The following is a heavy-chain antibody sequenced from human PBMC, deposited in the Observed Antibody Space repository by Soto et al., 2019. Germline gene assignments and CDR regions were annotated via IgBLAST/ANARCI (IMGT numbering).Heavy chain of an antibody. CDR2: ISYHGNNK. V-gene: IGHV3-30*03. CDR1: GFSFYNYG. D-gene: IGHD6-13*01. Sequence: GGSLRLSCEGSGFSFYNYGIHWVRQAPGKGLEWVSGISYHGNNKYYAGSVKGRFTISRDNSKNTVYLQMDSLGVEDTAVYRCARGQPATGTDAEFEYWGQGTLVTVSS. J-gene: IGHJ4*02. CDR3: ARGQPATGTDAEFEY.